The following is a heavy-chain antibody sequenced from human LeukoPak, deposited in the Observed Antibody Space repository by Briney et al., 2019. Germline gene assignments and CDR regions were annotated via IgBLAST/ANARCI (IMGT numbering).Heavy chain of an antibody. V-gene: IGHV1-2*02. Sequence: ASVKVSCKASGYTFTSYDINWVRQATGQGLEWMGWINPNSGGTNYAQKFQGRVTMTRDTSISTAYMELSRLRSDDTAVYYCARDESSEVNGLGYWGQGTLVTVSS. CDR3: ARDESSEVNGLGY. CDR1: GYTFTSYD. D-gene: IGHD1-26*01. J-gene: IGHJ4*02. CDR2: INPNSGGT.